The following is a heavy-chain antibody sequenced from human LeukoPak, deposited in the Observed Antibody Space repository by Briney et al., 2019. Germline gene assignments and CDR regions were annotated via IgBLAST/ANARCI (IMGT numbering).Heavy chain of an antibody. CDR3: AKHLKYSRDYLDY. Sequence: GGSLRLSCAASELTFSSYSMSWVRQAPGKGLEWVSSISGSGGNTYYADSVKGRFTISRDNSKNTLYLQMNSLRAEDTAVYYCAKHLKYSRDYLDYWGQGTLVTVSS. V-gene: IGHV3-23*01. CDR2: ISGSGGNT. CDR1: ELTFSSYS. D-gene: IGHD6-6*01. J-gene: IGHJ4*02.